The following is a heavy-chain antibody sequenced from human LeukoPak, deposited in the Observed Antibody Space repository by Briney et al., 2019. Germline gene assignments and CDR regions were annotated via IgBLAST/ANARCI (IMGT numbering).Heavy chain of an antibody. Sequence: GGSLRLSCAASGFTFSTYGMHWVRQAPGKGLEWVAVTWYDGSKKYYADSVKGRFTISRDNSKNTLYLQMNSLRAEDTAVYYCARDREAAADLGYWGQGTLVMVSS. J-gene: IGHJ4*02. CDR2: TWYDGSKK. CDR1: GFTFSTYG. CDR3: ARDREAAADLGY. V-gene: IGHV3-33*01. D-gene: IGHD6-13*01.